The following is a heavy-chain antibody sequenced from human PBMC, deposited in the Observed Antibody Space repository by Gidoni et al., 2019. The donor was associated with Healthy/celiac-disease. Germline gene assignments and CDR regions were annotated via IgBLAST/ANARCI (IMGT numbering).Heavy chain of an antibody. V-gene: IGHV3-21*01. Sequence: EVQLVESGGGLVKPGGSLRLSCAASGFTFSSYSMNWVRQAPGKRLEWVSSISSSSSYIYYADSVKGRFTISRDNAKNSLYLQMNSLRAEDTAVYYCARDFGLFIPHLDPKILDAFDIWGQGTMVTVSS. J-gene: IGHJ3*02. D-gene: IGHD2-15*01. CDR2: ISSSSSYI. CDR1: GFTFSSYS. CDR3: ARDFGLFIPHLDPKILDAFDI.